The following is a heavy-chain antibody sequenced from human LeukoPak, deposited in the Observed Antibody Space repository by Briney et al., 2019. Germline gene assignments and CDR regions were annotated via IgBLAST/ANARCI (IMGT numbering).Heavy chain of an antibody. CDR3: ARDWRSGYSIDN. J-gene: IGHJ4*02. CDR1: GFTFDDYG. V-gene: IGHV3-20*04. D-gene: IGHD5-12*01. CDR2: ITWNVDNT. Sequence: PGGSLRLSCAASGFTFDDYGMSWVRQVPGRGLEWVSGITWNVDNTGYAEAVKGRFTIPRDNAKNSLYLQMNSLRAEDTALYYCARDWRSGYSIDNWGQGTLVPVSS.